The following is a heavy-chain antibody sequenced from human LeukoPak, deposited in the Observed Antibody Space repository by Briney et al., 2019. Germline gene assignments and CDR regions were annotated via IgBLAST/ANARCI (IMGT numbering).Heavy chain of an antibody. CDR2: IVGSGDST. CDR3: AKETYYYDSSGYYGGYYVDY. Sequence: GGSLRLSCAASGFTFSSYDMSWVRQAPGKGLEWVSTIVGSGDSTHYADSVKGRFTISRDNSKNTLYLQMNSLRAEDTAVYYCAKETYYYDSSGYYGGYYVDYWGQGTLVTVSS. V-gene: IGHV3-23*01. D-gene: IGHD3-22*01. CDR1: GFTFSSYD. J-gene: IGHJ4*02.